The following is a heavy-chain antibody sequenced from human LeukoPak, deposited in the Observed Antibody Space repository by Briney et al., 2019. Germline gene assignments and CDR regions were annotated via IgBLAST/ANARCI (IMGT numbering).Heavy chain of an antibody. CDR1: GFTFNNYA. V-gene: IGHV3-21*01. CDR3: ARDGKQPGEFDY. D-gene: IGHD3-10*01. CDR2: ISSSSSYI. J-gene: IGHJ4*02. Sequence: NPGGSLRLSCAASGFTFNNYAMDWVRQAPGKGLEWVSSISSSSSYIYYADSVKGRFTISRDNAKNSLYLQMNSLRAEDTAVYYCARDGKQPGEFDYWGQGTLVTVSS.